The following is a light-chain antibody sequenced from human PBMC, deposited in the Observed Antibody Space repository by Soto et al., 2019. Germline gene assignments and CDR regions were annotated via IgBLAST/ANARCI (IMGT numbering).Light chain of an antibody. CDR3: QQYNNWPPWT. J-gene: IGKJ1*01. Sequence: NVLTQSPGTLCLSPGERATLSCRASQTVSGSYVAWYQQKPGQTPRLLIYGASSRATGIPDRFSGSGSGTDFTLTISRLEPEDFAVYHCQQYNNWPPWTFGQGTKVDIK. CDR2: GAS. CDR1: QTVSGSY. V-gene: IGKV3-20*01.